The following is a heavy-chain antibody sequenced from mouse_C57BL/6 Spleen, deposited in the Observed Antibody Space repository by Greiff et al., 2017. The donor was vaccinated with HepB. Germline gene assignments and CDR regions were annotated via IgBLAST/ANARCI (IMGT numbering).Heavy chain of an antibody. CDR3: AKGYTLAYFDY. V-gene: IGHV1-42*01. D-gene: IGHD2-2*01. Sequence: DVKLQESGPELVKPGASVKISCKASGYSFTGYYMNWVKQSPEKSLEWIGEINPSTGGTTYNQKFKAKATLTVDKSSSTAYMQLKSLTSEDSAVYYCAKGYTLAYFDYWGQGTTLTVSS. CDR2: INPSTGGT. CDR1: GYSFTGYY. J-gene: IGHJ2*01.